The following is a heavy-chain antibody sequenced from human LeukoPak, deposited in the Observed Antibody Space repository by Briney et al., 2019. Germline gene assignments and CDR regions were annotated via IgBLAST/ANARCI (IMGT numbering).Heavy chain of an antibody. CDR2: INHSGST. Sequence: PSETLSLTCAVYGGSFSGYYWSWIRQPPGKGLEWIGEINHSGSTNYNPSLKSRVTISVDTSKNQFSLKLSSVTAADTAVYYCARGLDVVVPAAIGSWFDPWGRGTLVTVSS. J-gene: IGHJ5*02. CDR1: GGSFSGYY. V-gene: IGHV4-34*01. D-gene: IGHD2-2*01. CDR3: ARGLDVVVPAAIGSWFDP.